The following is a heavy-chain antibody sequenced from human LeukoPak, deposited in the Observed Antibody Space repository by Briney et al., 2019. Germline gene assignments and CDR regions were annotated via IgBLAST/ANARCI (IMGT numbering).Heavy chain of an antibody. CDR1: GFTFRSYA. J-gene: IGHJ4*02. CDR2: ISGSGGST. Sequence: GGSLRLSCAASGFTFRSYAMSWVRQAPGKGLEWVSAISGSGGSTYYADSVKGRFTISRDNSKNTLYLQMNSLRAEDTAVYYCAKAEYDFWSGYFSQTPRFSGGYSDYWGQGTLVTVSS. CDR3: AKAEYDFWSGYFSQTPRFSGGYSDY. V-gene: IGHV3-23*01. D-gene: IGHD3-3*01.